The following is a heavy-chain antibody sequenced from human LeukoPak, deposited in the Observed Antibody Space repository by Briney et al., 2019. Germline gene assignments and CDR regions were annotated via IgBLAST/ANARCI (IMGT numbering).Heavy chain of an antibody. D-gene: IGHD1-26*01. CDR3: AREVASGSCFDY. CDR1: GFTFSNYA. CDR2: ILYDGNNK. V-gene: IGHV3-30-3*01. Sequence: PGGSLRLSCAASGFTFSNYAMRWVRQAPGKGLEWVAVILYDGNNKYYADSVKGRFTISRDNSKNTLYLQMNSLRDEDTAVYYCAREVASGSCFDYWGQGTLVTVSS. J-gene: IGHJ4*02.